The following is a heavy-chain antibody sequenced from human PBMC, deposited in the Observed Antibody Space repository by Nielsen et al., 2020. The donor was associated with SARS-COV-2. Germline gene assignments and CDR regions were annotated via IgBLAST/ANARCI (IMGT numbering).Heavy chain of an antibody. J-gene: IGHJ3*02. CDR2: IYSGGST. D-gene: IGHD3-22*01. Sequence: GESLKISCAASGFTFSDYYMSWIRQAPGKGLEWVSVIYSGGSTYYADSVKGRFTISRDNSKNTLYLQMNSLRAEDTAVYYCARVWYYDSSGYWSAFDIWGQGTMVTVSS. CDR3: ARVWYYDSSGYWSAFDI. CDR1: GFTFSDYY. V-gene: IGHV3-53*01.